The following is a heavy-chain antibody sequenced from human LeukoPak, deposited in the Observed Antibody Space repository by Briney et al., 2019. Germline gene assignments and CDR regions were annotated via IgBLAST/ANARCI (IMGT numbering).Heavy chain of an antibody. CDR2: ISNDESNK. J-gene: IGHJ4*02. CDR1: GFTFSSSG. Sequence: GGSLRLSCAASGFTFSSSGMHWVRQAPGKGLEWVAVISNDESNKYYADSVKGRFTISRDNSKNTLYLQMNSLRAEDTAVYYCARSNYYSSGSENWGQGTLVTVSS. CDR3: ARSNYYSSGSEN. V-gene: IGHV3-30*03. D-gene: IGHD3-10*01.